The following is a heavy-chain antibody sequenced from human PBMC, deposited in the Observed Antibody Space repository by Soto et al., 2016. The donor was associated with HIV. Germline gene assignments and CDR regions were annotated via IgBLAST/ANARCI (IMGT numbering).Heavy chain of an antibody. D-gene: IGHD3-10*01. Sequence: QVQLVQSGAEVKKPGASVKVSCKASGYTFTSYYMHWVRQAPGQGLEWMGIINPSGGSISYAQKFQGRVTMTRDTSTSTVYMELRSLRSDDTAVYYCARDHGYRYYGSGSYYYYFDYWGQGTLVTVSS. V-gene: IGHV1-46*01. CDR2: INPSGGSI. CDR3: ARDHGYRYYGSGSYYYYFDY. J-gene: IGHJ4*02. CDR1: GYTFTSYY.